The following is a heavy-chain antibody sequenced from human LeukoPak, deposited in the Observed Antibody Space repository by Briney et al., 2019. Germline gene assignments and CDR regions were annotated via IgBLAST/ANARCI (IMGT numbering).Heavy chain of an antibody. J-gene: IGHJ5*02. CDR2: ISRGSSTI. CDR1: GFTLSSYT. Sequence: PGGSLRLSCAASGFTLSSYTVNWVRQAPGKGLEWVSYISRGSSTIYYADSVKGRFTISRDNAKNSLYLQMNSLRDEDTAVYYCARECGGDCYNWFDPWGQGTLVTVSP. CDR3: ARECGGDCYNWFDP. D-gene: IGHD2-21*02. V-gene: IGHV3-48*02.